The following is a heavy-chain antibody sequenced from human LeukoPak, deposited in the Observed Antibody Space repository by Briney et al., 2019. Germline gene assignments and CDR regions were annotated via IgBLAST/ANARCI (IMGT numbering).Heavy chain of an antibody. D-gene: IGHD1-26*01. J-gene: IGHJ6*03. CDR1: GFTFNIYA. Sequence: GGSLRLSCAASGFTFNIYAMSWVRQAPGKGLEWVSRISGSGGSTYSADSVKGRFTFSRDNSKNTLYLQMNSLRVEDTAVCYCAKDFSPVGAMAKYYYYMDVWGKGTTVTVSS. CDR2: ISGSGGST. CDR3: AKDFSPVGAMAKYYYYMDV. V-gene: IGHV3-23*01.